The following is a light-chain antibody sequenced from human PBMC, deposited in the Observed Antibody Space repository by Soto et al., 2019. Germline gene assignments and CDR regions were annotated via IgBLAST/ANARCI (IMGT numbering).Light chain of an antibody. CDR1: QSVRTY. Sequence: EIVLTQSPATLSLSPGDRVSLSCRASQSVRTYLAWYQQKRGQAPRLLIYDASSRATGIPARFSGSGSGTDFTLTISCLQPEDFAVYYCQHRSAWPYTFGQGTKLEIK. CDR2: DAS. J-gene: IGKJ2*01. V-gene: IGKV3-11*01. CDR3: QHRSAWPYT.